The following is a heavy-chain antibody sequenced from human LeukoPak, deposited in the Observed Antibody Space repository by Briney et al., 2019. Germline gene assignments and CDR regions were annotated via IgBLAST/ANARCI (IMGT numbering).Heavy chain of an antibody. CDR2: IYYSGST. Sequence: SETLSLTCTVSGGSISSYYWSWIRQPPGKGLEWIGYIYYSGSTNCNPSLKSRVTISVDTSKNQFSLKLSSVAAADAAVYYCARYGSGSYYYYYGMDVWGKGTTVTVSS. J-gene: IGHJ6*04. D-gene: IGHD3-10*01. CDR3: ARYGSGSYYYYYGMDV. CDR1: GGSISSYY. V-gene: IGHV4-59*01.